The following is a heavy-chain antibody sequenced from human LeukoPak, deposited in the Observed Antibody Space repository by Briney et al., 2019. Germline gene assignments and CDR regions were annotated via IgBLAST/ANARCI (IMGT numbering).Heavy chain of an antibody. CDR1: GFIFSSAW. J-gene: IGHJ4*02. CDR2: ISSSSTYI. CDR3: ASQYTSSRIFDD. V-gene: IGHV3-21*01. D-gene: IGHD6-13*01. Sequence: GGSLRLSCAASGFIFSSAWMNWVRQAPGKGLEWVSSISSSSTYIYYADSVKGRFTVSRDNAKNSLYLQMNSLRAEDTAVYFCASQYTSSRIFDDWGQGTLVTVSS.